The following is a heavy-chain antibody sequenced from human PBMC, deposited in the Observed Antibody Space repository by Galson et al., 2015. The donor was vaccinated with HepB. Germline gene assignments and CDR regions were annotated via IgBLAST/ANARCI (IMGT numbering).Heavy chain of an antibody. D-gene: IGHD3-16*01. CDR1: GFTFSSYG. V-gene: IGHV3-33*01. CDR2: IWYDGSNK. CDR3: ARDWSSGRLGDDAFDI. Sequence: SLRLSCAASGFTFSSYGMHWVRQAPGKGLEWVAVIWYDGSNKYYADSVKGRFTISRDNSKNTLYLQMNSLRAEDTAVYYCARDWSSGRLGDDAFDIWGQGTMVTVSS. J-gene: IGHJ3*02.